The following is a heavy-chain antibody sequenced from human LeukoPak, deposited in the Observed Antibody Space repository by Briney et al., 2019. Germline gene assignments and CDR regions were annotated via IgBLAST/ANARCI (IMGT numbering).Heavy chain of an antibody. CDR2: ISAYNGNT. V-gene: IGHV1-18*01. Sequence: ASVKVSCKASGYTFTSYGISWVRQAPGQGLEWMGWISAYNGNTNYAQKLQGRVTMTTDTSTSTAYMELRSLRSDDTAVYYCASGVIPEGYYYYMDVWGKGTTVTVSS. J-gene: IGHJ6*03. CDR3: ASGVIPEGYYYYMDV. D-gene: IGHD3-16*01. CDR1: GYTFTSYG.